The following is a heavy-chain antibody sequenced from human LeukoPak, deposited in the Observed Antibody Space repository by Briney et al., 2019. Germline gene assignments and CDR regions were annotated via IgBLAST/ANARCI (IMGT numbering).Heavy chain of an antibody. CDR3: ARGYDYGDYVGDFDY. Sequence: ASVKVSCKASGYTFTRYPISWVRQAPGLGLEWMGWITTYNGNTNYAQKLQGRVTMTTDTSTSTAYMDLRGMRSDCTTVYYCARGYDYGDYVGDFDYWGQGTLVTVSS. V-gene: IGHV1-18*01. J-gene: IGHJ4*02. CDR1: GYTFTRYP. CDR2: ITTYNGNT. D-gene: IGHD4-17*01.